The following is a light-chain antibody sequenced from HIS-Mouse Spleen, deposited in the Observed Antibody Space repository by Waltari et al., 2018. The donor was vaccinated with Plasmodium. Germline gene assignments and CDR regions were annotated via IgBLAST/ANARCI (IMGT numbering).Light chain of an antibody. J-gene: IGLJ2*01. CDR2: QDS. V-gene: IGLV3-1*01. CDR1: KLGYTY. CDR3: QAWDSSTVV. Sequence: SYELTQPPSVSVSPGQTASITCSGDKLGYTYACWYLQKPAQSPVLVIYQDSKRPSGIPERFSGSNSGNTATLTISGTQAMDEADYYCQAWDSSTVVFGGGTKLTVL.